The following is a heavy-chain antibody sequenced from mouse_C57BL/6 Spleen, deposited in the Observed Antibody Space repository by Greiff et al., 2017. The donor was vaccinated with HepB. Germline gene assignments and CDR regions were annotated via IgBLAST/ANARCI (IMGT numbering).Heavy chain of an antibody. CDR2: INPSSGYT. V-gene: IGHV1-4*01. D-gene: IGHD1-1*01. Sequence: QVQLKQSGAELARPGASVKMSCKASGYTFTSYTMHWVKQRPGQGLEWIGYINPSSGYTKYNQKFKDKATLTADKSSSTAYMQLSSLTSEDSAVYYCARWGYYGSFDYWGQGTTLTVSS. J-gene: IGHJ2*01. CDR3: ARWGYYGSFDY. CDR1: GYTFTSYT.